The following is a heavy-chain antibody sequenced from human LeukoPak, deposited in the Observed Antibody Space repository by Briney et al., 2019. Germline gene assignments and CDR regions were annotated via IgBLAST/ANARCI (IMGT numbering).Heavy chain of an antibody. Sequence: PSETLSLTCTVSGGSISSYYWSWIRQPPGKGLEWIGYIYYSGSTNYNPSLKSRVTISVDTSKNQFSLKLSSVTAADTAVYYCARDDYGDYIFDYWGQGTLVTASS. CDR3: ARDDYGDYIFDY. CDR1: GGSISSYY. D-gene: IGHD4-17*01. V-gene: IGHV4-59*01. J-gene: IGHJ4*02. CDR2: IYYSGST.